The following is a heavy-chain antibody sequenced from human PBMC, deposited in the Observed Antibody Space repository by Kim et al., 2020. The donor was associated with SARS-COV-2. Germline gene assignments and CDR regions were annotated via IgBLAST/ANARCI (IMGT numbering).Heavy chain of an antibody. V-gene: IGHV1-24*01. CDR2: FDPEDGET. D-gene: IGHD3-22*01. J-gene: IGHJ3*02. CDR1: GYTLTELS. CDR3: ATDPPPTYYYDSSGYGAFDI. Sequence: ASVKVSCKVSGYTLTELSMHWVRQAPGKGLEWMGGFDPEDGETIYAQKFQGRVTMTEDTSTDTAYMELSSLRSEDTAVYYCATDPPPTYYYDSSGYGAFDIWGQGTMVTVSS.